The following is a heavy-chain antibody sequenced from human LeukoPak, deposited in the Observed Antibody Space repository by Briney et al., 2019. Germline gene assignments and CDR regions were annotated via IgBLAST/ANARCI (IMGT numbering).Heavy chain of an antibody. CDR2: INWNGGST. Sequence: GSLRLSCAASGFTFDDYGMSWVRQAPGKGLEWVSGINWNGGSTGYADSVKGRFTISRDNAKNSLYLQMNSLRAEDTALYYCARDEDYDSSGYYDYWGQGTLVTVSS. CDR3: ARDEDYDSSGYYDY. D-gene: IGHD3-22*01. CDR1: GFTFDDYG. J-gene: IGHJ4*02. V-gene: IGHV3-20*04.